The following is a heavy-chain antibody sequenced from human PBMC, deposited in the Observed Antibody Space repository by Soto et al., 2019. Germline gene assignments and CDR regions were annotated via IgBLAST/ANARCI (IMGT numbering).Heavy chain of an antibody. J-gene: IGHJ4*02. Sequence: QVQLVEAGGGVVQPGRSLRLSCADSGFPFSSYGMHWVREAPGKGLEWVAVISYDGSNKYYADSVKGRFTLPRNNSASQLSLQKNSPSPEDTALYYCVVSVYYFDYRGRGTLVNGS. V-gene: IGHV3-30*03. CDR1: GFPFSSYG. CDR3: VVSVYYFDY. CDR2: ISYDGSNK.